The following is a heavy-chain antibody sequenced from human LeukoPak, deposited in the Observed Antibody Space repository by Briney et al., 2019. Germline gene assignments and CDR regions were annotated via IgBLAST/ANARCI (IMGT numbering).Heavy chain of an antibody. CDR2: IKQDGSEK. CDR3: ARDPVQMTTVTTVSYYYMDV. V-gene: IGHV3-7*01. D-gene: IGHD4-11*01. CDR1: AFTTTSYG. Sequence: VGSLRLSCAASAFTTTSYGMSWVIHARGMGLEPEATIKQDGSEKYYVDSVKGRFTISRDNAKNSLYLQMNSLRAEDTAVYYCARDPVQMTTVTTVSYYYMDVWGKGTTVTVSS. J-gene: IGHJ6*03.